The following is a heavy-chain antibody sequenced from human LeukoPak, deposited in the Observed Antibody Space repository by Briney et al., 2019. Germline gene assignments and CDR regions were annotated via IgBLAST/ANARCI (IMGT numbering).Heavy chain of an antibody. CDR3: ARDGGYDSSGYPMDY. D-gene: IGHD3-22*01. CDR2: IIPIFGTA. V-gene: IGHV1-69*05. CDR1: GGTFSSYA. Sequence: SVKVSCKASGGTFSSYAISWVRQAPGQGLEWMGGIIPIFGTANYAQKFQGRVTITTDESTSTAYMELSSPRSEDTAVYYCARDGGYDSSGYPMDYWGQGTLVTVSS. J-gene: IGHJ4*02.